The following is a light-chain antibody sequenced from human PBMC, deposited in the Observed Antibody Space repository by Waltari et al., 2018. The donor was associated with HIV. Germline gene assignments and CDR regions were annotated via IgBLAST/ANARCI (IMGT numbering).Light chain of an antibody. V-gene: IGKV3-20*01. CDR3: HQYGSATYT. J-gene: IGKJ2*01. CDR1: QSVSSGF. CDR2: GAS. Sequence: EIVLTQSPATLSLSPGDRATLSCRAIQSVSSGFLAWYQQKRGQAPRLLIYGASTRAKGIPDRFSGGGSGTDFTLTISSLDPEDFAVYYCHQYGSATYTFGQGTKLDIK.